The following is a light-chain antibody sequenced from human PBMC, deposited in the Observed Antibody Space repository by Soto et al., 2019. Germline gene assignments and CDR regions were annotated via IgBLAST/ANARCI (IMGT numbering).Light chain of an antibody. CDR1: QTVSSY. CDR2: GAS. J-gene: IGKJ2*01. Sequence: ENVLTQSPGTLSLSPGERATLSCRASQTVSSYLTWYQQRPGQAPRLLIYGASKRATGIPDRFSGSGSGTDFTLTISRLEPEDFAVYYCQQRSNWPPGYTFGQGTKLEIK. V-gene: IGKV3-11*01. CDR3: QQRSNWPPGYT.